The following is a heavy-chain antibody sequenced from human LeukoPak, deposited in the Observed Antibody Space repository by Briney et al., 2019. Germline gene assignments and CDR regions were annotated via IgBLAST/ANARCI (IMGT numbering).Heavy chain of an antibody. CDR1: GGSISSSSYY. D-gene: IGHD2-15*01. J-gene: IGHJ4*02. CDR2: IYYSGST. Sequence: SETLSLTCTVSGGSISSSSYYWGWIRQPPGKGLEWIGSIYYSGSTYYNPSLKSRVTISVDTSKNQFSLKLSSVTAADTAVYYCARDLGDCSGGSCPKYYFDYWGQGTLVTVSS. V-gene: IGHV4-39*07. CDR3: ARDLGDCSGGSCPKYYFDY.